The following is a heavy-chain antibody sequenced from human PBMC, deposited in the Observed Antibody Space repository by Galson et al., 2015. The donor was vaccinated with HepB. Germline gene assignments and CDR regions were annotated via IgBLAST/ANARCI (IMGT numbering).Heavy chain of an antibody. V-gene: IGHV3-21*01. CDR3: ASVSCSGGSCHGGLDP. J-gene: IGHJ5*02. CDR1: GFRFSSYG. D-gene: IGHD2-15*01. CDR2: ISSGSTYI. Sequence: SLRLSCAASGFRFSSYGMTWVRQAPGKGLEWVSSISSGSTYIYYADSVKGRFTISRDNAKNSLYLQMNSLRAEDTAVYYCASVSCSGGSCHGGLDPWGQGTLVTVSS.